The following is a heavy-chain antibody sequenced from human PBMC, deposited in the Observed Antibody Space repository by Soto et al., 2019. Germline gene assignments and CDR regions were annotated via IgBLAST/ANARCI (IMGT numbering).Heavy chain of an antibody. V-gene: IGHV3-74*01. CDR3: GHVFEH. Sequence: EVQLVESGGGSVQPGGSLRLSCVASGITCTNYWMHWVRQVPGKGLVWVARVDSDGRGTSYADFVKGRFTISSDNAKNPLYLQMNSLRVEDTAMYSCGHVFEHRGQGLPVTVSS. CDR1: GITCTNYW. CDR2: VDSDGRGT. J-gene: IGHJ4*02.